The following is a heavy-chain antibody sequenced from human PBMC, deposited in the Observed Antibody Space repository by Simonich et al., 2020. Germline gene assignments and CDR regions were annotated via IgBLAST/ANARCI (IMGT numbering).Heavy chain of an antibody. Sequence: GGGMVQPGGSLRLSCAASGFTFSSYAMSWVRQAPGKGVEWVSAVSGSGGSTYYAGTVKGRFTISRDNSKNTLYLQMNSLRAVDTAVYDWAKDLGESSTLIVVVIDAFDIWGQGTMVTVSS. CDR1: GFTFSSYA. V-gene: IGHV3-23*01. D-gene: IGHD3-22*01. J-gene: IGHJ3*02. CDR2: VSGSGGST. CDR3: AKDLGESSTLIVVVIDAFDI.